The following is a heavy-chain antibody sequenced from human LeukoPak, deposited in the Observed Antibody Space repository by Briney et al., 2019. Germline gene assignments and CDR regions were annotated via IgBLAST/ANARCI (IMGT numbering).Heavy chain of an antibody. CDR1: GGSICSYY. CDR2: IYYSGST. J-gene: IGHJ5*02. CDR3: ARGDPGRGWFDP. V-gene: IGHV4-59*01. Sequence: SETLSLTCTVSGGSICSYYWSWIRQPPGKGLEWIGYIYYSGSTNYNPSLKSRVTISVDTSKNQFSLKLSSVTAADTAVYYCARGDPGRGWFDPWGQGTLVTVSS.